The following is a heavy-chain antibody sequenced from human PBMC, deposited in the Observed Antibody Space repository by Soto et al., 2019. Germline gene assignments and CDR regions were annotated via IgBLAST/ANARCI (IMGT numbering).Heavy chain of an antibody. CDR3: AKDPITSSGYDLRYYYYGMDV. D-gene: IGHD5-12*01. J-gene: IGHJ6*02. Sequence: QVQLVESGGGVVQPGRSLRLSCAASGFTFSSYGMHWVRQAPGKGLEWVAIVSYDGNNIYYADSVKGRFTISRENSKNTLYLQMNSLRAEAKSVYYCAKDPITSSGYDLRYYYYGMDVWGQGTTVTVSS. CDR1: GFTFSSYG. V-gene: IGHV3-30*18. CDR2: VSYDGNNI.